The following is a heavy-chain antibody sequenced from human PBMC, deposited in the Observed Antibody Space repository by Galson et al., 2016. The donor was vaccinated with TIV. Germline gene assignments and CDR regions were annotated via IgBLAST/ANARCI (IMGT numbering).Heavy chain of an antibody. CDR3: ARDIYGDNYYGMDV. CDR2: MNPNTGKT. V-gene: IGHV1-8*02. Sequence: SVKVSCKASGHSFLTYDINWVRQATGQGLEWMGWMNPNTGKTGYAQKFQGRVTMTRNISVSTAYMELSGLRSEDTAVYYCARDIYGDNYYGMDVWGQGTTVTVSS. D-gene: IGHD4-17*01. J-gene: IGHJ6*02. CDR1: GHSFLTYD.